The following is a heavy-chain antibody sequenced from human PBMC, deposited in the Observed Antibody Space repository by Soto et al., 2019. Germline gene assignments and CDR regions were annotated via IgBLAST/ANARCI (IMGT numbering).Heavy chain of an antibody. CDR1: GFSLTTSGVG. D-gene: IGHD7-27*01. CDR2: IYWNDDK. CDR3: AHSQLGRVYD. Sequence: QITLKESGPTLVKPTQPLTLTCTFSGFSLTTSGVGVGWLRQPPGKTLEWLALIYWNDDKRHSPSLSSRLTITKDTSKNQVVLTMTNMDPVDTATYYCAHSQLGRVYDWGQGTLVTVSS. J-gene: IGHJ1*01. V-gene: IGHV2-5*01.